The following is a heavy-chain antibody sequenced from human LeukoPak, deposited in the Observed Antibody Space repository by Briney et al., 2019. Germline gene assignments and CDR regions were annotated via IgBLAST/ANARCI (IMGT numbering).Heavy chain of an antibody. CDR3: ARDSLWFGAPDV. J-gene: IGHJ6*04. CDR1: GGTFSSYA. V-gene: IGHV1-18*01. D-gene: IGHD3-10*01. Sequence: ASVKVSCKASGGTFSSYAISWVRQAPGQGLEWMGWISAYNGNTNYAQKLQGRVTMTTDTSTSTAYMELRSLRSDDTAVYYCARDSLWFGAPDVWAKGPRSPSPQ. CDR2: ISAYNGNT.